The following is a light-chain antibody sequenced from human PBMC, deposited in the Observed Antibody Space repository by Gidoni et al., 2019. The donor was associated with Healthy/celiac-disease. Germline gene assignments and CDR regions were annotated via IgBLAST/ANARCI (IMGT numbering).Light chain of an antibody. J-gene: IGKJ1*01. CDR1: QSVLYSSNNKNY. CDR3: QQYCSTPRT. CDR2: WAS. Sequence: DIVMTQSPDSLAVSLGERATINCKSSQSVLYSSNNKNYLAWYQQKPGQPPKLLIYWASTRESGVPDRFSGSGSGTDFTLTISSLQAEDVAVYYGQQYCSTPRTFGQGTKVEIK. V-gene: IGKV4-1*01.